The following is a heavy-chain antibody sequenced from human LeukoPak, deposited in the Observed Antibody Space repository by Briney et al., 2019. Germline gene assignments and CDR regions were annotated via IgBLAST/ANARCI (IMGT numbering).Heavy chain of an antibody. CDR2: IYYSGST. CDR1: GYSISSSNW. D-gene: IGHD1-26*01. Sequence: SETLSLTCAVSGYSISSSNWWGWIRQPPGKGLEWIGYIYYSGSTNYNPSLKSRVTISLDTSKNQFSLKLSSVTAADTAVYYCARGHFTTTGEFDYWGQGTLVTVSS. J-gene: IGHJ4*02. CDR3: ARGHFTTTGEFDY. V-gene: IGHV4-28*03.